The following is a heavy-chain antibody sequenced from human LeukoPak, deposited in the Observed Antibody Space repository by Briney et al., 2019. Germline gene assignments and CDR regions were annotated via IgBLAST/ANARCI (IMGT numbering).Heavy chain of an antibody. CDR1: GGSISSYY. D-gene: IGHD3-22*01. Sequence: SETLSLTCTVSGGSISSYYWSWIRQPPGKGLEWIGYIYYSGSTNYNPSLKSRVTISVDTSKNQFSLKLSSVTAADTAVYYCARGRVSYYYDSSGYYPFGYWGQGTLVTVSS. CDR3: ARGRVSYYYDSSGYYPFGY. CDR2: IYYSGST. V-gene: IGHV4-59*01. J-gene: IGHJ4*02.